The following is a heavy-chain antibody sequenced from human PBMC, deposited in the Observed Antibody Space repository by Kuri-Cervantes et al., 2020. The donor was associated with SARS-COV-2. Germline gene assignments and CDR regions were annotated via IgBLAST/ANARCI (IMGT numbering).Heavy chain of an antibody. D-gene: IGHD3-22*01. Sequence: SETLSLTCAVYGGSFGGYYWTWIRQPPGKGLEWIGEINHSGGTNYNPSLRGRVTISADTSKNQFSLKLNSVTAADTGVYYCARGVVRNKMIVVVFTGTEYYFDSWGQGTLVTVSS. J-gene: IGHJ4*02. CDR3: ARGVVRNKMIVVVFTGTEYYFDS. V-gene: IGHV4-34*01. CDR2: INHSGGT. CDR1: GGSFGGYY.